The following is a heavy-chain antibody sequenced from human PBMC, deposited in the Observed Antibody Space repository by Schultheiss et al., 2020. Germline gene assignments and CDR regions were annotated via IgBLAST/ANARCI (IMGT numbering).Heavy chain of an antibody. V-gene: IGHV3-23*01. CDR1: GFTFSSYA. CDR3: ARQVVVIRPFDY. Sequence: GGSLRLSCAASGFTFSSYAMSWVRQAPGKGLEWVSAISGRGGSTYYADSVKGRFTISRDNAKNSLYLQMNSLRAEDTAVYYCARQVVVIRPFDYWGQGTLVTVSS. D-gene: IGHD3-22*01. J-gene: IGHJ4*02. CDR2: ISGRGGST.